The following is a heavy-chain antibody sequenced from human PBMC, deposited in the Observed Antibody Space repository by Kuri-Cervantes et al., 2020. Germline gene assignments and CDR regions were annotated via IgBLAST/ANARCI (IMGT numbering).Heavy chain of an antibody. D-gene: IGHD3-10*01. CDR3: ARGRLYYYGSGTLDY. Sequence: WVRQAPGKGLEWIGSIYYSGSTYYNPSLKSRVTISVDTSKNQFSLKLSSVTAADTAVYYCARGRLYYYGSGTLDYWGQGTLVTVSS. V-gene: IGHV4-39*01. J-gene: IGHJ4*02. CDR2: IYYSGST.